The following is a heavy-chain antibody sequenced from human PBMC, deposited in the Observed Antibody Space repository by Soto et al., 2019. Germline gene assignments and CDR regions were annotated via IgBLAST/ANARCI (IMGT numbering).Heavy chain of an antibody. CDR2: TYYRGST. D-gene: IGHD3-3*01. CDR3: AKDLAYYDFSGGDFTDV. V-gene: IGHV4-61*01. J-gene: IGHJ6*02. Sequence: SETLSLTCTVSGGSVSSGIYYWSWVRQPPGKGLEWIGYTYYRGSTKYNPSLKSRVTISVDTSKNQFSLKLSSVTAADTAVYYCAKDLAYYDFSGGDFTDVWGQGTTVTVSS. CDR1: GGSVSSGIYY.